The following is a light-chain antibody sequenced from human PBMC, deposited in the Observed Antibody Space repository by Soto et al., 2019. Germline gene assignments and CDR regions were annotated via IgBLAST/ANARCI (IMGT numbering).Light chain of an antibody. CDR2: SAS. CDR1: QGIGNE. CDR3: LQDDSYPRT. J-gene: IGKJ1*01. Sequence: AIQMTQSPFSLSASIGDRVTITCRASQGIGNELGWYQQRPGKPPKLLIYSASVLQTGVPSRFSGRGSGTDFTLTISSLQREDVATYYCLQDDSYPRTFGRGTKVELK. V-gene: IGKV1-6*01.